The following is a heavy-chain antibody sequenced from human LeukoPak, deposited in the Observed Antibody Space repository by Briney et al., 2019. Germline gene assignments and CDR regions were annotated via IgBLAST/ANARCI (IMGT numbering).Heavy chain of an antibody. CDR1: GYTFTSYY. V-gene: IGHV1-46*01. CDR3: ARDRMYYDFWSGYTLPDYGMDV. D-gene: IGHD3-3*01. Sequence: ASVKVSCKASGYTFTSYYMHWVRQAPGQGLERMGIINPSGGSTSYAQKFQGRVTMTRDTSTSTVYMELSSLRSEDTAVYYCARDRMYYDFWSGYTLPDYGMDVWGQGTTVTVSS. J-gene: IGHJ6*02. CDR2: INPSGGST.